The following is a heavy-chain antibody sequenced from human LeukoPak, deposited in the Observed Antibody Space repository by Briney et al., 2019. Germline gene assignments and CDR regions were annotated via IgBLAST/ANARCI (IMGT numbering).Heavy chain of an antibody. CDR2: VYYSGST. CDR1: GGSVSGYY. V-gene: IGHV4-59*02. J-gene: IGHJ4*02. CDR3: ARRCSGGSCYYYFDY. Sequence: SETLSLTCVVSGGSVSGYYWGWIRQPPGRGLEWIGYVYYSGSTNYNPSFKSRITISVDTSRNQFSLQLSSVTAADTAVYYCARRCSGGSCYYYFDYWGQGTLVTVSS. D-gene: IGHD2-15*01.